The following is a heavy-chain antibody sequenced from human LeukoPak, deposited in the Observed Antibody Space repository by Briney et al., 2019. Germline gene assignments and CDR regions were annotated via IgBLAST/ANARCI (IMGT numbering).Heavy chain of an antibody. CDR1: GYTFTSYY. J-gene: IGHJ5*02. CDR2: INPTGGST. D-gene: IGHD3-10*01. Sequence: ASVKVSCKASGYTFTSYYMHWVRQAPGQGLEWMGLINPTGGSTGYAQKFQGRVTITRNTSISTAYMELSGLRSEDTAVYYCARGLDYYGSGSYYNWFDPWGQGTLVTVSS. CDR3: ARGLDYYGSGSYYNWFDP. V-gene: IGHV1-46*01.